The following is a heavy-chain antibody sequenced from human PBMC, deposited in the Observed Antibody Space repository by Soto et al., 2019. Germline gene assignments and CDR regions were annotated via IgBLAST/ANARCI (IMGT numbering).Heavy chain of an antibody. Sequence: QVQLVQSGAEVKKPGASVKVSCKASGYTFTSFGITWVRQAPGQGLEWMGWISAYNGNTNYAQKLQGRVTMTTDTSTSTAYMERRSLRSDDTAVYYCARKSGGTTVTILDYWGQGTLLTVSS. V-gene: IGHV1-18*01. CDR3: ARKSGGTTVTILDY. D-gene: IGHD4-17*01. J-gene: IGHJ4*02. CDR1: GYTFTSFG. CDR2: ISAYNGNT.